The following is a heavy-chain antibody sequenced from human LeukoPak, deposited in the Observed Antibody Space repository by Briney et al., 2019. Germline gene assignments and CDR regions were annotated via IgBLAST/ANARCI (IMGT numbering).Heavy chain of an antibody. CDR1: GFTFSSYG. V-gene: IGHV3-7*05. D-gene: IGHD2-8*01. J-gene: IGHJ5*02. Sequence: PGGSLRLSCAAPGFTFSSYGMHWVRQAPGKGMEWVANIKEDGSEKYYVDSVKGRFTISRDNAKNSLYLQMNSLRAEDTAVYYCASMASWGQGTLVTVSS. CDR3: ASMAS. CDR2: IKEDGSEK.